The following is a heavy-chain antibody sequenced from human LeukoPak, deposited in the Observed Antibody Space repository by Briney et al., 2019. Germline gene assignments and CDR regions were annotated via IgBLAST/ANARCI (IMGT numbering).Heavy chain of an antibody. CDR2: ISSNRITK. CDR3: ARGYSVLDY. Sequence: GGSLRLSCAASGFTFSSYSMNWVSQAPGKGLEWVSYISSNRITKYYADSVKGRFTISRDIAENSLYLQLKSQIDEDTAVYFWARGYSVLDYWGQGTLFTVSS. J-gene: IGHJ4*02. CDR1: GFTFSSYS. V-gene: IGHV3-48*02. D-gene: IGHD6-13*01.